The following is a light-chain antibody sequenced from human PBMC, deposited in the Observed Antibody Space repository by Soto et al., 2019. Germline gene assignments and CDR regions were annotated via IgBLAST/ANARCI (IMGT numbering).Light chain of an antibody. J-gene: IGKJ4*01. V-gene: IGKV3-11*01. CDR3: QQRSNWPLLT. CDR1: QSISDT. Sequence: TQSPSTLSGSVGDRATLSCRASQSISDTLAWYQQKPGQAPRLLMYGVSSRATGTPARFSGSGSGTDFTLTISSLEPEDFAVYYCQQRSNWPLLTFGGGTKVDIK. CDR2: GVS.